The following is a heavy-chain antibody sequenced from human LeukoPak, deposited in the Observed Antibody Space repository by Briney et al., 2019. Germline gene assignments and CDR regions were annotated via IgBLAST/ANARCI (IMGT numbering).Heavy chain of an antibody. CDR1: GFTFSNYA. Sequence: QSGGSLRLSCAASGFTFSNYAMSWVRQAPGKGLEWVSVISGSGGSTYYADSVKGRFTISRDNSKNTLYLQMNSLRAEDTALYYCANGKGVAVAVGTWGQGTMVTVSS. D-gene: IGHD6-19*01. V-gene: IGHV3-23*01. J-gene: IGHJ3*01. CDR2: ISGSGGST. CDR3: ANGKGVAVAVGT.